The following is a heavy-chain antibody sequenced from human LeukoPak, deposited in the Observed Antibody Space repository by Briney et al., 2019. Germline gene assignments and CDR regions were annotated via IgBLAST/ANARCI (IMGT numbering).Heavy chain of an antibody. V-gene: IGHV3-23*01. CDR2: ISGSGGST. J-gene: IGHJ5*02. CDR1: GSTFSSYG. CDR3: AKVGAVLTGPEGWFDP. Sequence: GGSLRLSCAASGSTFSSYGMSWVRQAPGKGLEWVSGISGSGGSTYYADSVKGRSAISRDNSKNTLYLQMNSLRVEDTAIYYCAKVGAVLTGPEGWFDPWGQGTLVTVSS. D-gene: IGHD3-9*01.